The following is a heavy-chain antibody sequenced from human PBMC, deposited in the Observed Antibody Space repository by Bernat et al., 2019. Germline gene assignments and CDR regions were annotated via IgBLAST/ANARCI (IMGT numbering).Heavy chain of an antibody. CDR3: ASLSGYSYGYSSRNHYFDY. CDR1: GFTVSSNY. Sequence: EVQLVESGGGLVQPGGSLRLSCAASGFTVSSNYMSWVRQAPGKGLEWVSVIYSGGSTYYADSVKGRFTISRDNSKNTLYLQMNSLRAEDTAVYYCASLSGYSYGYSSRNHYFDYWGQGTLVTVSS. CDR2: IYSGGST. J-gene: IGHJ4*02. V-gene: IGHV3-66*01. D-gene: IGHD5-18*01.